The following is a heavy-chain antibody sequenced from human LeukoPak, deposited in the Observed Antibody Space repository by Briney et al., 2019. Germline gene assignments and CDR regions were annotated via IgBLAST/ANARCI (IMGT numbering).Heavy chain of an antibody. D-gene: IGHD3-9*01. Sequence: PSETLSLTCAVSGGSISSSNWWSWVRQPPGKGLEWIGEIYHSGSTNYNPSLKSRVTIPVDKSKNQFSLKLSSVTAADTAVYYCARVGVDYDILTGYYIDPWGQGTLVTVSS. J-gene: IGHJ5*02. CDR1: GGSISSSNW. CDR2: IYHSGST. CDR3: ARVGVDYDILTGYYIDP. V-gene: IGHV4-4*02.